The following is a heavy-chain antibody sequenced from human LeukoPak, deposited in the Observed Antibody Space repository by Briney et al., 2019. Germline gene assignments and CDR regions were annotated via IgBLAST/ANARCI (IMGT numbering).Heavy chain of an antibody. CDR1: GFTFSTYW. Sequence: PGGSLRLACAASGFTFSTYWMHWVRQAPGKGLVWVSRIKSDGSSIMYADSVRGRFTISRDNSKNTLYLQMISLRAEDTAVYYCAKDRDRGREYFDYWGQGTLVTVSS. J-gene: IGHJ4*02. CDR2: IKSDGSSI. D-gene: IGHD3-10*01. V-gene: IGHV3-74*03. CDR3: AKDRDRGREYFDY.